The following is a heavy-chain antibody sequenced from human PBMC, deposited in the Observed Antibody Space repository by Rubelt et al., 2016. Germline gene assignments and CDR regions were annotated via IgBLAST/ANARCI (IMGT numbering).Heavy chain of an antibody. D-gene: IGHD2-2*01. CDR3: ARGYAVVPAGGFDY. Sequence: YYSGSTYYNPSLKSRVTISVDTSKNQFSLKLSSVTAADTAVYYCARGYAVVPAGGFDYWGQGTLVTVSS. J-gene: IGHJ4*02. V-gene: IGHV4-39*01. CDR2: YYSGST.